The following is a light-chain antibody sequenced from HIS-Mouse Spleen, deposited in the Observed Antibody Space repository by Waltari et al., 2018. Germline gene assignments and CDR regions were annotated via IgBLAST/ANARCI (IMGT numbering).Light chain of an antibody. J-gene: IGLJ3*02. CDR2: EGS. Sequence: QSALTQPASVSGSPGQSIPISCTGTSHYVGTYTLVSWYQQHPGTAPKLMNYEGSKRPSGVSNRFSGSKSGNTASLTISGLQAEDEADYYCCSYAGSSTYWVFGGGTKLTVL. V-gene: IGLV2-23*01. CDR1: SHYVGTYTL. CDR3: CSYAGSSTYWV.